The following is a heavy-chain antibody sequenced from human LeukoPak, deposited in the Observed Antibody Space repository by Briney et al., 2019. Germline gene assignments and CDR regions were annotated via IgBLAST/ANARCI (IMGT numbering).Heavy chain of an antibody. CDR1: GGSISSYY. V-gene: IGHV4-59*01. Sequence: SETLSLTCTVSGGSISSYYWSWIRQPPGEGLEWIGYIYYSGSTNYNPSLKSRVTISVDTSKNQFSLKLSSVTAADTAVYYCARDRYPGGLVPGWFDPWGQGTLVTVSS. D-gene: IGHD3-16*01. CDR3: ARDRYPGGLVPGWFDP. J-gene: IGHJ5*02. CDR2: IYYSGST.